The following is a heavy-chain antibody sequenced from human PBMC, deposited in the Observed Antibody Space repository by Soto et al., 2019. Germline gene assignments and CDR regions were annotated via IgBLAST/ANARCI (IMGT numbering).Heavy chain of an antibody. Sequence: PGESLKISCQSSGYTFSNFWFGWVRQLPGKGLEWMGIIYPGDHETRYSPSFHGKVTISADRSINTAYLQWNSLEASDTAFYFCARSPRXXPYFDYWGQGALVTVSS. V-gene: IGHV5-51*01. J-gene: IGHJ4*02. CDR2: IYPGDHET. CDR1: GYTFSNFW. CDR3: ARSPRXXPYFDY.